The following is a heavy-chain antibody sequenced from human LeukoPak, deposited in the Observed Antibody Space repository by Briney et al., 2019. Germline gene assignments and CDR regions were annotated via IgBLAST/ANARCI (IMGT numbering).Heavy chain of an antibody. CDR2: INPAGSET. D-gene: IGHD5-12*01. CDR3: ATFGLVAALDL. Sequence: PGGSLRLSCAASGFSFNAYWMAWVRQAPGTGLEWVANINPAGSETYHVDPVEGRFSISRDHANNLVFLQMNSLRAEDTAVYYCATFGLVAALDLWGQGTLVTVSS. CDR1: GFSFNAYW. J-gene: IGHJ4*02. V-gene: IGHV3-7*01.